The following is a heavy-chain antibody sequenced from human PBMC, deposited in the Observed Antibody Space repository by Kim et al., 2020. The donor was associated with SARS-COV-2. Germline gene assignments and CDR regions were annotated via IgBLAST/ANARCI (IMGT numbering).Heavy chain of an antibody. Sequence: GGSLRLSCAASGFTVSSNYMSWVRQAPGKGLEWVSVIYSGGSTYYADSVKGRFTISRDNSKNTLYLQMNSLRAEDTAVYYCARAPVVVVAATVHYYGMDCWGQGTTVTVSS. V-gene: IGHV3-53*01. CDR3: ARAPVVVVAATVHYYGMDC. D-gene: IGHD2-15*01. J-gene: IGHJ6*02. CDR2: IYSGGST. CDR1: GFTVSSNY.